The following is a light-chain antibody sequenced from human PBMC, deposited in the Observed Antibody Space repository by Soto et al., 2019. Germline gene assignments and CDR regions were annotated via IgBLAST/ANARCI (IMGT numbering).Light chain of an antibody. CDR2: GNS. J-gene: IGLJ2*01. CDR3: QSYDSSLSAPVV. Sequence: QPVLTQPPSVSGAPGQRVTISCTGSSSNIGAGYDVHWYQQLPGTAPKLLIYGNSNRPSGVPDRFSGSKSGTSASLAITGLQAEDEADYDCQSYDSSLSAPVVVGGGTKLTVL. CDR1: SSNIGAGYD. V-gene: IGLV1-40*01.